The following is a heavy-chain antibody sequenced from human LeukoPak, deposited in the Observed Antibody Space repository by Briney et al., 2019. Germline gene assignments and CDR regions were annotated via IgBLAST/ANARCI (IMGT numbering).Heavy chain of an antibody. Sequence: ASVKVSCKVSGYTLTELSMHWVRPAPGKGLEWMGGFDPEDGETIYAQKFQGRVTMTGDTSTDTAYMELSSLRAEDTAVYYCATGHYGSGSYANWFDPWGQGTLVTVSS. J-gene: IGHJ5*02. D-gene: IGHD3-10*01. CDR3: ATGHYGSGSYANWFDP. CDR1: GYTLTELS. V-gene: IGHV1-24*01. CDR2: FDPEDGET.